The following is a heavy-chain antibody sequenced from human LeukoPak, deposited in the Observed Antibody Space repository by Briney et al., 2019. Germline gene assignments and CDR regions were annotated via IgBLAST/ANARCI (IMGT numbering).Heavy chain of an antibody. D-gene: IGHD1-26*01. CDR2: ITWNSGTI. V-gene: IGHV3-9*01. J-gene: IGHJ3*02. Sequence: PGGSLRLSCAASGFTFDDYAMHWVRQAPGKGLEWVSGITWNSGTIAYADSVKGRFTISRDNAKNSLYLQMNSLRVEDTALYYCAEGSLRVGANLVGAFDIWGQGTMVTVSS. CDR1: GFTFDDYA. CDR3: AEGSLRVGANLVGAFDI.